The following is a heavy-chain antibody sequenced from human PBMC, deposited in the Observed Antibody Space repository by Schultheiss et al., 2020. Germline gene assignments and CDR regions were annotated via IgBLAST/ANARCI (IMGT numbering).Heavy chain of an antibody. CDR1: GFTFSSYA. Sequence: GESLKISCAASGFTFSSYAMSWVRQAPGKGLEWVSAISGSGGSTYYADSVKGWFTISRDNSKNTLYLQMNSLRAEDTAVYYCAKTYYYDSSGSPGYFQHWGQGTLVTVSS. J-gene: IGHJ1*01. CDR2: ISGSGGST. V-gene: IGHV3-23*01. CDR3: AKTYYYDSSGSPGYFQH. D-gene: IGHD3-22*01.